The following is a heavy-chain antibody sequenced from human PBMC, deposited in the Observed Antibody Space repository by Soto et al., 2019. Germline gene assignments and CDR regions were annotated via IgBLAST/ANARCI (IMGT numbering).Heavy chain of an antibody. CDR1: GFTFTTYW. V-gene: IGHV3-7*05. J-gene: IGHJ2*01. D-gene: IGHD3-3*01. CDR3: ASGVCVRDFDL. Sequence: EVQLVESGGGLVQPGGSLRLSCAASGFTFTTYWMNWVRQAPGKGLEWVADIKQGGSEKYYVDSVRGRFTISRDNAKNSLCLQMNSLSAGDTAVYYCASGVCVRDFDLWGRGTLVTVSS. CDR2: IKQGGSEK.